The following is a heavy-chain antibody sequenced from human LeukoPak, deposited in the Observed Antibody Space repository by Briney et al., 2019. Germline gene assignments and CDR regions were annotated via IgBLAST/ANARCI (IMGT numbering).Heavy chain of an antibody. CDR1: GYTFTGYY. CDR3: ARDLGYCSGGSCYWYNY. V-gene: IGHV1-2*02. D-gene: IGHD2-15*01. Sequence: ASVKVSRKASGYTFTGYYTHWVRQAPGQGLEWMGWINPNSGGTNYAQKFQGRVTMTRDTSISTAYMELSRLRSDDTAVYYCARDLGYCSGGSCYWYNYWGQGTLVTVSS. CDR2: INPNSGGT. J-gene: IGHJ4*02.